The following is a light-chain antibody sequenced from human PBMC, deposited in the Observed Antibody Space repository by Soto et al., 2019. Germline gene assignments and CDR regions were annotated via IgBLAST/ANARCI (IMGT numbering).Light chain of an antibody. J-gene: IGLJ1*01. CDR1: SDDVGAYNS. Sequence: QSALAQPASVSGSPGQSITISCTGTSDDVGAYNSVSWYQQLPHKAPQVILYKGTQRPSGVSSRFSGSTSGNAASLTISGLQADGEADYFCCSSAPESIYVFGTGSKATVL. V-gene: IGLV2-23*01. CDR3: CSSAPESIYV. CDR2: KGT.